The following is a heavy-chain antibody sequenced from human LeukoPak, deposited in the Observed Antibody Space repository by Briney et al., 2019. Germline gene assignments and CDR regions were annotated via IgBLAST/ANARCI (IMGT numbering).Heavy chain of an antibody. V-gene: IGHV3-66*01. J-gene: IGHJ4*02. D-gene: IGHD4-11*01. Sequence: GGSLRLSCAASGFTFSDAWMSWVRQAPGKGLEWVSVIYSGGGTYYADSVKGRFTISRDNSKNTLFLQMNSLRAEDTAVYYCARGEYSLGAFFDYWGQGTLVTVSS. CDR3: ARGEYSLGAFFDY. CDR1: GFTFSDAW. CDR2: IYSGGGT.